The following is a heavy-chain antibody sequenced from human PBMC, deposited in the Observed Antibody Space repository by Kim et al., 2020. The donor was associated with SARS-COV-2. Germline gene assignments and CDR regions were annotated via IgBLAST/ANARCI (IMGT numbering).Heavy chain of an antibody. D-gene: IGHD3-9*01. Sequence: SGKTDNAQKFQGRVTMTRNTSISTAYMELSSLRSEDTAVYYCARGNTLINWGQGTQVTVSS. J-gene: IGHJ4*02. V-gene: IGHV1-8*01. CDR3: ARGNTLIN. CDR2: SGKT.